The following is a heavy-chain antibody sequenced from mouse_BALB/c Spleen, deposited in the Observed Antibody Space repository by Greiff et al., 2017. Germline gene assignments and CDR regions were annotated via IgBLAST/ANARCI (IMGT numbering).Heavy chain of an antibody. CDR2: INSNGGST. CDR1: GFTFSSYG. J-gene: IGHJ2*01. D-gene: IGHD1-1*01. Sequence: EVQGVESGGGLVQPGGSLKLSCAASGFTFSSYGMSWVRQTPDKRLELVATINSNGGSTYYPDSVKVRFTISRDITKNTLYQQMSSLKSEDTAMYDCAREVRDYGSSFGPLDYWGQGTTLTVSS. V-gene: IGHV5-6-3*01. CDR3: AREVRDYGSSFGPLDY.